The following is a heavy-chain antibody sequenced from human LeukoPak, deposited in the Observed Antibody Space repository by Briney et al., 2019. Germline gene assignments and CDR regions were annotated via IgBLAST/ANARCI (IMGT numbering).Heavy chain of an antibody. CDR1: GYTFTSYG. CDR3: ARDSIGYSSGWYEPYYYYYYMDA. Sequence: GASVTVSFKASGYTFTSYGISWVGQAPGQGMEWMGWTSAYNGNTNYAQKPQGRVTMTTDTSTSTAYMELRSLRSDDTAVYYCARDSIGYSSGWYEPYYYYYYMDAGAKGPRSPSP. D-gene: IGHD6-19*01. V-gene: IGHV1-18*01. CDR2: TSAYNGNT. J-gene: IGHJ6*03.